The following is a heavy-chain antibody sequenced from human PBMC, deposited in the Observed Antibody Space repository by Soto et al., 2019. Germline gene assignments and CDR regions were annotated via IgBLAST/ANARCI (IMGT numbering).Heavy chain of an antibody. Sequence: QVQLQESGPGLVKPPETLSLTCTVSGGSVSSGSYYWSWIRQPPGKGLEWIGYIYYSGSTNYTPPLKSRVTISVDTSKNQFSLKLSSVTAADTAVYYCARPLRNWYFDLWGRGTLVTVSS. CDR1: GGSVSSGSYY. CDR2: IYYSGST. J-gene: IGHJ2*01. V-gene: IGHV4-61*01. D-gene: IGHD4-17*01. CDR3: ARPLRNWYFDL.